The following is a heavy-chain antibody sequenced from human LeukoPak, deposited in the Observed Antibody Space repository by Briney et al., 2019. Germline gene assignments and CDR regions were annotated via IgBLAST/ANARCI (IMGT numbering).Heavy chain of an antibody. CDR1: GFTFSSYS. J-gene: IGHJ3*02. CDR2: ISSSSSYI. D-gene: IGHD3-22*01. Sequence: GGSLRLSCAASGFTFSSYSMNWVRQAPGTGLEWVSSISSSSSYIHYADSVKGRFTISRDNAKSSLYLQMNSLRAEDTAVYYCARAHYYDSSGSTDAFDIWGQGTMVTVSS. CDR3: ARAHYYDSSGSTDAFDI. V-gene: IGHV3-21*01.